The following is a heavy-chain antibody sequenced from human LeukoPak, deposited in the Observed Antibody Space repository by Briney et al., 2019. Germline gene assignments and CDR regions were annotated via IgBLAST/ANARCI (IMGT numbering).Heavy chain of an antibody. Sequence: SETLSLTCAVYGGSFSGYYWSWIRQPPGKGLEWIGEINHSGSTNYNPSLKSRVTISADTSKNQFSLKLSSVTAADTAVYYCARRPRNSGSDDGPSGLDYWGQGTLVTVSP. D-gene: IGHD1-26*01. CDR3: ARRPRNSGSDDGPSGLDY. CDR2: INHSGST. V-gene: IGHV4-34*01. CDR1: GGSFSGYY. J-gene: IGHJ4*02.